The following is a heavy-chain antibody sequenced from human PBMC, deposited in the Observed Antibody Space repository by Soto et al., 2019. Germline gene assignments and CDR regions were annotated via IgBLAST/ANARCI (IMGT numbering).Heavy chain of an antibody. CDR1: GYTFTSYD. Sequence: GASVKVSCKASGYTFTSYDINWVRQATGQGLEWMGWMNPNSGNTGYAQKFQGRVTMTRNTSISTAYMELSSLRSEDTAVYYCARGRGYIDYYYYGMDVWGQGTTVTVSS. J-gene: IGHJ6*02. V-gene: IGHV1-8*01. CDR3: ARGRGYIDYYYYGMDV. D-gene: IGHD5-18*01. CDR2: MNPNSGNT.